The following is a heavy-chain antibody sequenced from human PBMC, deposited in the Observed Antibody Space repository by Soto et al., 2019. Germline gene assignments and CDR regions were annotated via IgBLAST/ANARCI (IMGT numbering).Heavy chain of an antibody. J-gene: IGHJ4*02. V-gene: IGHV3-30*18. D-gene: IGHD3-10*01. CDR2: ISYDGSNK. CDR1: GFTFSSYG. CDR3: AKGFSITMVRGVIPFDY. Sequence: QVQLVESGGGVVQPGRSLRLSCAASGFTFSSYGMHWVRQAPGKGLEWVAVISYDGSNKYYADSVKGRFTISRDNSKNTRYLKLNSLRTEDTAVYYCAKGFSITMVRGVIPFDYWGQGTLVTVAS.